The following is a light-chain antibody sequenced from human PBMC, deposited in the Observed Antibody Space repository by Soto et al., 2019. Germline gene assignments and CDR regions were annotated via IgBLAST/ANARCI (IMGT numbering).Light chain of an antibody. J-gene: IGLJ1*01. CDR3: QSYDSSLSGLV. CDR1: SSNIGAGYD. V-gene: IGLV1-40*01. Sequence: QYVLTQPPSVSGAPGQRVTISCTGSSSNIGAGYDVHWYQQLPGTAPKPLIYGNSNRPSGVPDRFSGSKSGTSASLAITGLQAEDEADYYCQSYDSSLSGLVFGTGTKLTVL. CDR2: GNS.